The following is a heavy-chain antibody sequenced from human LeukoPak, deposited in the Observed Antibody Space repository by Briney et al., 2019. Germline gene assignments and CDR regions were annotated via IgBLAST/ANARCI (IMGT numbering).Heavy chain of an antibody. CDR2: IYPGDSDT. CDR1: GYSFTNYW. V-gene: IGHV5-51*01. D-gene: IGHD3-10*01. CDR3: ARHYYYGSGSYSPFDY. J-gene: IGHJ4*02. Sequence: GESLKISCKGSGYSFTNYWIGWVRQMPGKGLEWMGIIYPGDSDTRYSPSFQGQVTISADKSISTAYLQWSSLKVSDTAMYYCARHYYYGSGSYSPFDYWGRGTLVTVSS.